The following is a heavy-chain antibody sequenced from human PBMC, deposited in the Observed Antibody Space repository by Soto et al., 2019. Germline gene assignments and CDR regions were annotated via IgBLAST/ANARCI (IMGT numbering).Heavy chain of an antibody. Sequence: SETLSLTCTVSGGSISRGDYYWSWIREPPGKGLEWIAYINHSGSTNYNPSLKNRVTISVDTSKNQFSLKRSSVTAADTAVYYCARRDCSSTSCSGHNWFAPWGQGTLVTVSS. CDR2: INHSGST. D-gene: IGHD2-2*01. J-gene: IGHJ5*02. CDR1: GGSISRGDYY. V-gene: IGHV4-30-4*01. CDR3: ARRDCSSTSCSGHNWFAP.